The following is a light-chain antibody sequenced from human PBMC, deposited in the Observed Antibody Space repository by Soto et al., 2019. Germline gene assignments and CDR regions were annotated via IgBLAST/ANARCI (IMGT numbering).Light chain of an antibody. Sequence: QSALTQPASVSGSPGQSITISCTGTSSDVGGYNFVSWYQQHPGKAPKLMIYEVSNRPSGVSNRFSGSKSGNTASLTISGLQAEDEADYYCCSYAGSSLYVFGTGTKLTVL. CDR2: EVS. CDR1: SSDVGGYNF. V-gene: IGLV2-14*01. CDR3: CSYAGSSLYV. J-gene: IGLJ1*01.